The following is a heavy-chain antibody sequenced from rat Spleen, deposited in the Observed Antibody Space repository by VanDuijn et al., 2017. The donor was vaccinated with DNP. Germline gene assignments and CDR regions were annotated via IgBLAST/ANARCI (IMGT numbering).Heavy chain of an antibody. CDR3: VRWNSGHFDY. CDR1: GFTFSDYY. J-gene: IGHJ2*01. CDR2: IGSAAYAP. V-gene: IGHV5-22*01. Sequence: EVQLVESGGGLVQPGRSLKLSCAASGFTFSDYYMAWVRQAPTEGLECVAYIGSAAYAPYYGDSVKGRFTISRDNAKSTLYLQMNSLRSEDMATYYCVRWNSGHFDYWGQGVMVTVSS. D-gene: IGHD4-3*01.